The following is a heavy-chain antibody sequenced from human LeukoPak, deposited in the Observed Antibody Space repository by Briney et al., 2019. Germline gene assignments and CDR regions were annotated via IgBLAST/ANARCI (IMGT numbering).Heavy chain of an antibody. CDR1: GFTFSSYW. J-gene: IGHJ4*02. V-gene: IGHV3-74*01. CDR3: ARDLDRYYFDY. Sequence: GGSLRRSCAASGFTFSSYWMHWVRQAPGKGLVWVSRINTVGSSTTYEDSVKGRFTISRDNAKNTLYLQMNSLRAEDTAVYYCARDLDRYYFDYWGQGTLVTVSS. CDR2: INTVGSST.